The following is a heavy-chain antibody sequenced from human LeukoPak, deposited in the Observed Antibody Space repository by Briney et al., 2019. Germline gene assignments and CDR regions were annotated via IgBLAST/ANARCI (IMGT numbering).Heavy chain of an antibody. V-gene: IGHV3-33*01. CDR2: IWYDGSNK. D-gene: IGHD3-3*01. Sequence: PGRSLRLSCVASGFTFSTYGMHWVRQAPGKGLEWVAVIWYDGSNKFYADSVKGRFTISRDNSKNTLYLQMNSLRAEDTAVYYCAREGITIFGVALYYFDYWGQGTLVTVSS. CDR3: AREGITIFGVALYYFDY. J-gene: IGHJ4*02. CDR1: GFTFSTYG.